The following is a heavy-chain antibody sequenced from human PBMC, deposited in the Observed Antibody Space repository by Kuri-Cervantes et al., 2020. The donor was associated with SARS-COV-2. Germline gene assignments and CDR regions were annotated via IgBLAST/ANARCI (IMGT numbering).Heavy chain of an antibody. J-gene: IGHJ6*03. D-gene: IGHD2-15*01. V-gene: IGHV3-21*01. CDR2: ISSSSSYI. CDR3: ARGHVATYYYYYMDV. Sequence: GRSLRLSCAASGFTFSSYSMNWVRQAPGKGLEWVSSISSSSSYIYSADSVKGRFTIPRDNAKNSLYLQMNSLRAEDTAVYYCARGHVATYYYYYMDVWGKGTTVTVSS. CDR1: GFTFSSYS.